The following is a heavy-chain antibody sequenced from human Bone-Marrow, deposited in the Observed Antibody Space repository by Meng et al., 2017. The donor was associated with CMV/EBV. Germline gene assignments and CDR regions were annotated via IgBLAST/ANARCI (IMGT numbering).Heavy chain of an antibody. Sequence: GGSLRLSCAASGFTFSSYAMHWVRQAPGQGLEWMGIINPSGGSTSYAQKFQGRVTMTRDTSTSTVYMELSSLRSEDTAVYYCARDARYCSSTSCYQERPLYYFDYWGQGTLVTVSS. D-gene: IGHD2-2*01. CDR2: INPSGGST. J-gene: IGHJ4*02. CDR3: ARDARYCSSTSCYQERPLYYFDY. V-gene: IGHV1-46*01. CDR1: GFTFSSYA.